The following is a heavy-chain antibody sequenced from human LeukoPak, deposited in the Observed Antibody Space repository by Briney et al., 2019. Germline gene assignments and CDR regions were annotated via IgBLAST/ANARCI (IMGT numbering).Heavy chain of an antibody. J-gene: IGHJ6*02. CDR3: VRESYYYGMDV. CDR2: IYNSGSI. V-gene: IGHV4-61*01. CDR1: GGSISSNSYY. Sequence: PSETLSLTCTVSGGSISSNSYYWGWIRQPPGKGLEWIGYIYNSGSINYNPSLKSRVTISEDTSKNQFSLKMSSVTAADTAVYYCVRESYYYGMDVWSQGTTVTVSS.